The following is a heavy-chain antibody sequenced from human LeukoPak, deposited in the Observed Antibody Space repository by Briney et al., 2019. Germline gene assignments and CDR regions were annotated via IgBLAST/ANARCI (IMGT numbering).Heavy chain of an antibody. V-gene: IGHV4-39*01. CDR2: VYDSGST. D-gene: IGHD6-19*01. J-gene: IGHJ4*02. CDR3: ARLPPTESSGWGRPFDY. CDR1: GGSISSSSYF. Sequence: SETLSLTCTVSGGSISSSSYFWGWIRQPPGKGLEGIGSVYDSGSTYYNPSLKSRVTISVDTSKNQFSLKLSSVAAADTAVFYCARLPPTESSGWGRPFDYWGQGTLVTVSS.